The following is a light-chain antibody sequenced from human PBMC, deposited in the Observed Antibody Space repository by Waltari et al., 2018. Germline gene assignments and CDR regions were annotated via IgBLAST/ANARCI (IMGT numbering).Light chain of an antibody. V-gene: IGLV1-47*01. CDR3: AAWDDSLSGPV. CDR2: RNN. CDR1: SPNIGSNY. J-gene: IGLJ2*01. Sequence: RVTISCSGSSPNIGSNYVYWYQQLPGTAPKLLIYRNNQRPSGVPDRFSGSKSGTSASLAISGLRSEDEADYYCAAWDDSLSGPVFGGGTKLTVL.